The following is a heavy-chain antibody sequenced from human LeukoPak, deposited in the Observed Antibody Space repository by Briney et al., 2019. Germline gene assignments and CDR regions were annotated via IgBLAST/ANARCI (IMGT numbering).Heavy chain of an antibody. D-gene: IGHD3-16*01. V-gene: IGHV3-11*01. J-gene: IGHJ3*02. CDR2: ISSSGSTI. Sequence: GGSLRLSCAASGFTFSDYYMSWIRQAPGKGLEWVSYISSSGSTIYYADSVKGRFTISRDNSKNTLYLQMNSLRAEDTAVYYCANRGSYDAFDIWGQGTMVTVSS. CDR3: ANRGSYDAFDI. CDR1: GFTFSDYY.